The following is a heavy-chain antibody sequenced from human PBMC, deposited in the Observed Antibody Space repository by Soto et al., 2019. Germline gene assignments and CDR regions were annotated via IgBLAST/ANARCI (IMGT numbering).Heavy chain of an antibody. CDR3: AHRDGNVVRGVISFDS. D-gene: IGHD3-10*01. CDR1: GFSISTSGVG. Sequence: QITLKESGPPLVKPTQTLTLTCIFSGFSISTSGVGVGWIRQPPGKALEWLALIYWNDDKRYSPILKSRLTINKDPSKYPVVRTMPYVDTVDTATYSRAHRDGNVVRGVISFDSWGQGTLVTVSS. V-gene: IGHV2-5*01. CDR2: IYWNDDK. J-gene: IGHJ4*02.